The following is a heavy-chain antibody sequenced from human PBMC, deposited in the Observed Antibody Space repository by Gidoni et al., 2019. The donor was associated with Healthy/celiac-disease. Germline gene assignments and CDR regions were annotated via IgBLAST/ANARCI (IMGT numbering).Heavy chain of an antibody. D-gene: IGHD2-21*02. V-gene: IGHV1-3*01. CDR1: VYTFTSYA. CDR2: INAGNGNT. Sequence: QVQLVQSGAAVKKPGASVKVSCKASVYTFTSYAMHWVRQAPGQRLEWMGWINAGNGNTKYSQKFQGRVTITRDTSASTAYMELSSLRSEDTAVYYCATHWATCGGDCRKYYYYGMDVWGQGTTVTVSS. CDR3: ATHWATCGGDCRKYYYYGMDV. J-gene: IGHJ6*02.